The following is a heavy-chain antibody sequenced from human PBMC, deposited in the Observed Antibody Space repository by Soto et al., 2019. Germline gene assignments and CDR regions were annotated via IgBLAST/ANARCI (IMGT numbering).Heavy chain of an antibody. D-gene: IGHD2-15*01. Sequence: ASVKVSCTASGYTFTSYGIHWVRQAPGQRLEWTGWINAGNGNTKYSEKFQGRVTITRDTSAGTAYLELNSLRAEDTAVYYCSREGEYNHVCVACGMDVWGQGNTVT. V-gene: IGHV1-3*01. CDR2: INAGNGNT. CDR1: GYTFTSYG. CDR3: SREGEYNHVCVACGMDV. J-gene: IGHJ6*02.